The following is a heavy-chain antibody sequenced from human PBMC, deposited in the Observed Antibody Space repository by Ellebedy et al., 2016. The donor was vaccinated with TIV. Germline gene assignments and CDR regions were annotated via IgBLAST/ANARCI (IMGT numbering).Heavy chain of an antibody. V-gene: IGHV4-59*01. J-gene: IGHJ6*02. D-gene: IGHD1-26*01. CDR1: GGSISSYY. CDR3: ARDLSEARELSEQGYDPYYYGMDV. Sequence: GSLRLSCTVSGGSISSYYWSWIRQPPGKGREWIGYIYYSGSTNYNPSLKSRVTISVDTSKNQFSLKLSPVTTADTAVYYCARDLSEARELSEQGYDPYYYGMDVWGQGTTVTAFS. CDR2: IYYSGST.